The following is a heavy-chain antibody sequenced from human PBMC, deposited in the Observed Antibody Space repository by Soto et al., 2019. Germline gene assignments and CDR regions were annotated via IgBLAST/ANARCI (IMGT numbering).Heavy chain of an antibody. CDR2: MGTTGDT. J-gene: IGHJ6*02. CDR3: VREVDSGMDV. D-gene: IGHD2-2*01. Sequence: PGGSLRLSCAASGFTFSNYDMHWVRQVTGKGLEWVSAMGTTGDTYYRDSVKGRFTISRDNAKNSLYLQMNSLTAGDTAVYQCVREVDSGMDVWGQGTTVTVSS. V-gene: IGHV3-13*01. CDR1: GFTFSNYD.